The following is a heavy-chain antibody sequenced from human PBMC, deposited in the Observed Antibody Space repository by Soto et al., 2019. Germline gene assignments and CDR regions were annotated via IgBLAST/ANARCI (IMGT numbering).Heavy chain of an antibody. D-gene: IGHD3-9*01. CDR3: ARDLANYDILTGFYYYYGMDV. CDR2: INHSGIT. Sequence: SETLSLTCGVNGGFVSGYYWTWIRQPPGKGLEWIGEINHSGITNYNPSLKSRVTISLDASKNQFSLKLSSVTAADTAVYYCARDLANYDILTGFYYYYGMDVWGQGTTVTVSS. V-gene: IGHV4-34*01. CDR1: GGFVSGYY. J-gene: IGHJ6*02.